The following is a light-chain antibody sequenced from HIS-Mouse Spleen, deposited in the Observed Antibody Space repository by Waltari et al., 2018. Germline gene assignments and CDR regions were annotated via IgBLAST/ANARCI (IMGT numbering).Light chain of an antibody. CDR3: QQYDNRLIT. V-gene: IGKV1-33*01. J-gene: IGKJ5*01. CDR2: DAS. CDR1: QDISNY. Sequence: DIQMTQSPSSLSASVGDRVTITCQASQDISNYLNWYQQKPGKAPKLLIYDASNLETGVPSRFSGSGSRTDFTFTISSLQPEDIATYYCQQYDNRLITFGQGTRLEIK.